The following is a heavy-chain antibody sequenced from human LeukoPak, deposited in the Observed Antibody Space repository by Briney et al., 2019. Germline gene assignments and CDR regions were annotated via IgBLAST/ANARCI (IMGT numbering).Heavy chain of an antibody. CDR2: IYPADSDT. CDR1: GYSFINYW. D-gene: IGHD3-10*01. Sequence: GESLKISCQVSGYSFINYWIGWVRQMPGKGLESMGIIYPADSDTTYSPTFQGQVTISADKSISTVYLQWSSLKASDTAMYYCARQSRDGSKTRGYYSDYWGQGTLVTVSS. V-gene: IGHV5-51*01. CDR3: ARQSRDGSKTRGYYSDY. J-gene: IGHJ4*02.